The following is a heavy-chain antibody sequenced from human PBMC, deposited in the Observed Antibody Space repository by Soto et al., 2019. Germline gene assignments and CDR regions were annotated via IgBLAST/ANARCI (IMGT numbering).Heavy chain of an antibody. D-gene: IGHD6-13*01. V-gene: IGHV3-53*01. CDR3: ARDSSSWEPYCYYYGMDV. J-gene: IGHJ6*02. CDR1: GFTVSSNY. Sequence: VGSLRLSCAASGFTVSSNYMSWVRQAPGKGLEWVSVIYSGGSTYYADSVKGRFTISRDNSKNTLYLQMNSLRAEDTAVYYCARDSSSWEPYCYYYGMDVWGQGTTVTVSS. CDR2: IYSGGST.